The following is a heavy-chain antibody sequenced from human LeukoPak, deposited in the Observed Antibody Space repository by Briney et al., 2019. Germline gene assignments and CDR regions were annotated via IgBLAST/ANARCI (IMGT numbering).Heavy chain of an antibody. J-gene: IGHJ4*02. V-gene: IGHV1-18*03. CDR2: ISANNGNT. D-gene: IGHD1-14*01. CDR3: ARKPTGMAAEY. CDR1: GYTFTSYG. Sequence: ASVKVSCKASGYTFTSYGVIWVRQAPGQGLEWMGWISANNGNTDYAQNFQGRVTITTDTSTSTVYMELRSLRSDDMAVYYCARKPTGMAAEYWGQGSLVTVSS.